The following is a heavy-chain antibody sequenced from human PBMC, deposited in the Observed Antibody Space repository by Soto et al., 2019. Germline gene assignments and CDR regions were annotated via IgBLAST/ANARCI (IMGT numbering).Heavy chain of an antibody. D-gene: IGHD6-19*01. CDR3: ARLSPSSGWYGYYYYYGMDV. J-gene: IGHJ6*02. CDR2: IYPGDSDT. Sequence: GESLKITCKGSGYSFTSYWIGWVRQIPGEGLEWKGIIYPGDSDTRYSPSFQDQVTISADKFISTAYLQRSSLKASETATYYCARLSPSSGWYGYYYYYGMDVWGQGTTVTVSS. V-gene: IGHV5-51*01. CDR1: GYSFTSYW.